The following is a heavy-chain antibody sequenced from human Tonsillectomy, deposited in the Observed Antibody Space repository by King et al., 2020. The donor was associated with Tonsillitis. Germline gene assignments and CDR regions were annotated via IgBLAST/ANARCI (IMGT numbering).Heavy chain of an antibody. CDR1: GGSISSSSYY. J-gene: IGHJ4*02. CDR2: IYYSGST. V-gene: IGHV4-39*01. Sequence: QLQESVPGLVKPSETLSLTCTVSGGSISSSSYYWGWIRQPPGKGLEWIGSIYYSGSTYYNPSLKSRVTISVDTSKNQSSLKLSSVTAADTAVYYCAVYDILTGYFDYWGQGTLVTVSS. D-gene: IGHD3-9*01. CDR3: AVYDILTGYFDY.